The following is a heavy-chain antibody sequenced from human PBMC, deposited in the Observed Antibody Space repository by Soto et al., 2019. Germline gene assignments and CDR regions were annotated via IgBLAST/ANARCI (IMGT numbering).Heavy chain of an antibody. CDR3: ALYCSSTSCYGQWDY. V-gene: IGHV4-59*01. Sequence: QVRLQESGPGLVKPSETLSLTCTVSGASITNYYWSWIRQPPGEGLEWIGYIFYSGTTNYNPSLKSRVTISVDTSKNQFSLNLTSVTAADTAVYYCALYCSSTSCYGQWDYWGQGTLVTVSS. CDR2: IFYSGTT. J-gene: IGHJ4*02. D-gene: IGHD2-2*01. CDR1: GASITNYY.